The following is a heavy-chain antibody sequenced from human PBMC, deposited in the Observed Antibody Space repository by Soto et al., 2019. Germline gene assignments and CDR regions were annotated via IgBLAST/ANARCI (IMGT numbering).Heavy chain of an antibody. V-gene: IGHV1-24*01. CDR3: AATVDTAMAQDAFYI. D-gene: IGHD5-18*01. CDR2: FDPEDGEA. CDR1: GYTLTELS. Sequence: GASVKVSCKVSGYTLTELSMHWVRQAPGKGLEWMGGFDPEDGEAIYAQKFQGRVTMTEDTSTDTAYMELSSLRSEDTAVYYCAATVDTAMAQDAFYIWGQGTMVTVSS. J-gene: IGHJ3*02.